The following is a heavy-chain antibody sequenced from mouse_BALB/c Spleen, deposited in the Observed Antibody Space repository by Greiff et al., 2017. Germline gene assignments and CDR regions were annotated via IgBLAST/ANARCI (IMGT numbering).Heavy chain of an antibody. Sequence: VQLKESGPGLVKPSQSLSLTCTVTGYSITSDYAWNWIRQFPGNKLEWMGYISYSGSTSYNPSLKSRISITRDTSKNQFFLQLNSVTTEDTATYYCAKAYYGNSLDYWGQGTTLTVSS. V-gene: IGHV3-2*02. CDR3: AKAYYGNSLDY. J-gene: IGHJ2*01. CDR2: ISYSGST. CDR1: GYSITSDYA. D-gene: IGHD2-10*01.